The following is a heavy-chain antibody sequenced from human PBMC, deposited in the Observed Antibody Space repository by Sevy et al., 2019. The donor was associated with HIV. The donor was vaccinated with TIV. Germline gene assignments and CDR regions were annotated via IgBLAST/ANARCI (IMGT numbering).Heavy chain of an antibody. Sequence: GGSLRLSCAASGFTFSSYWMSWVRQAPGKGLEWVATMKEDGSERNYVDSVKGRFIISRDNAKNSLYLQMNSPRAEDTAVYYCVREGVGGYSYSLDCWGQGTLVTVSS. J-gene: IGHJ4*02. V-gene: IGHV3-7*01. D-gene: IGHD5-18*01. CDR2: MKEDGSER. CDR1: GFTFSSYW. CDR3: VREGVGGYSYSLDC.